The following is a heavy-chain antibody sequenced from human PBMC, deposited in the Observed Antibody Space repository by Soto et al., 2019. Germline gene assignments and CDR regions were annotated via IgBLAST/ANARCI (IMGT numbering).Heavy chain of an antibody. D-gene: IGHD5-12*01. CDR2: ISWNSGRI. V-gene: IGHV3-9*01. CDR1: GFDFSSSG. J-gene: IGHJ2*01. Sequence: GGSLRLSCAASGFDFSSSGMNWVRQDPGKGLEWVSGISWNSGRIGYADSVKGRFTTSRDNGKNSLYLQMNSLRAEDTALYYCAKDSASYDYWYFDLWGRGTLVTVSS. CDR3: AKDSASYDYWYFDL.